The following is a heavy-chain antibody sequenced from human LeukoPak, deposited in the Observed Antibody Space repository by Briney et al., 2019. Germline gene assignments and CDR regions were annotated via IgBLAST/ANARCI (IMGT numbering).Heavy chain of an antibody. CDR3: AKDFAGGFLEWFDAFDI. V-gene: IGHV4-31*11. D-gene: IGHD3-3*01. CDR2: IYYSGST. Sequence: TLSLTCAVSGGSISSGVYYWTWIRQRPGKGLEWIGYIYYSGSTFYNPSLKSRVTISQDTSKNHFSLRLNSVTAADTAVYYCAKDFAGGFLEWFDAFDIWGQGTMVTVSS. J-gene: IGHJ3*02. CDR1: GGSISSGVYY.